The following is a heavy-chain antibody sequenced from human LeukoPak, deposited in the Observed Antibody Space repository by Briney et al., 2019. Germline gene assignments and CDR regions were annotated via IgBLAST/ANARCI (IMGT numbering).Heavy chain of an antibody. CDR3: ARHESYHFDTSGYPWV. CDR1: GGSFSDYY. J-gene: IGHJ3*01. CDR2: IKHSGST. Sequence: SETLSLTCAVYGGSFSDYYWSWIRQPPGKGLEWIGEIKHSGSTNYNPSLKSRVTISVDTSKNQFSLKLSSVTAADTAVYFCARHESYHFDTSGYPWVWGQGTMVTVSS. V-gene: IGHV4-34*01. D-gene: IGHD3-22*01.